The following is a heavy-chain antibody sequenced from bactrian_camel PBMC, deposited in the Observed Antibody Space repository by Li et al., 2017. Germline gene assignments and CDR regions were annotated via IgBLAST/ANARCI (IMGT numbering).Heavy chain of an antibody. Sequence: VQLVESGGGSVQTGGSLRLSCVASELPYSSYCWGWFRQAPGKEREGVARIYTGGGSPNAYADAAKGRFTISKDDAKNEVYLQMSSLRPEDTAVYYCSALDTFHVAMVTATPTSCPDFAYFGQGTQVTVS. CDR1: ELPYSSYC. CDR2: IYTGGGSP. V-gene: IGHV3S40*01. CDR3: SALDTFHVAMVTATPTSCPDFAY. D-gene: IGHD2*01. J-gene: IGHJ6*01.